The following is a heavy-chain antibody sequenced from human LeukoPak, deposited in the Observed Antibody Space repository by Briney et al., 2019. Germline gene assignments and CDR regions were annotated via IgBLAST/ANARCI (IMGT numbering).Heavy chain of an antibody. CDR2: IYYSGST. CDR1: GGSISSSSYY. V-gene: IGHV4-39*07. J-gene: IGHJ4*02. CDR3: ARVMIGTVAGSNRNTHYFDF. Sequence: NPSETLSLTCTVSGGSISSSSYYWGWIRQPPGKGLEWIGSIYYSGSTYYNPSLKSRVTISVDTSKNQFSLRLNSVTAADTAVYYCARVMIGTVAGSNRNTHYFDFWGQGILVTVSS. D-gene: IGHD6-19*01.